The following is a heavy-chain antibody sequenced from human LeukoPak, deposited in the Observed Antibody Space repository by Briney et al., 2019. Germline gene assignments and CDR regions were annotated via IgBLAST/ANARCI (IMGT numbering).Heavy chain of an antibody. V-gene: IGHV4-38-2*02. CDR3: AILSTGSDAFDI. J-gene: IGHJ3*02. Sequence: SETLSLTCTVSGYSISSGYYWSWIRQPPGKGLEWIGEINHSGSTNYNPSLKSRVTISVDTSKNQFSLKLSSVTAADTAVYYCAILSTGSDAFDIWGQGTMVTVSS. D-gene: IGHD1-1*01. CDR1: GYSISSGYY. CDR2: INHSGST.